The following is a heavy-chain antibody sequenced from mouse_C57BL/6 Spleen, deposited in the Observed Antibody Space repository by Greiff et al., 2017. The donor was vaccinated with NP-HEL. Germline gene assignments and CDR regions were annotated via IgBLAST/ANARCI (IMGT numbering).Heavy chain of an antibody. J-gene: IGHJ3*01. Sequence: LVESGAELVKPGASVKLSCTASGFNIKDYYMHWVKQRTEQGLEWIGRIDPEDGETKYAPKFQGKATITADTSSNTAYLQLSSLTSEDTAVYYWAREFSLGQGFAYWGQGTLVTVSA. CDR3: AREFSLGQGFAY. CDR2: IDPEDGET. V-gene: IGHV14-2*01. D-gene: IGHD3-3*01. CDR1: GFNIKDYY.